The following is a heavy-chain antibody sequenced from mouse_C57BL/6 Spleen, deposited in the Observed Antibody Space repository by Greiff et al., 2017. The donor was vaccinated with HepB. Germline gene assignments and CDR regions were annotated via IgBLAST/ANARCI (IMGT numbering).Heavy chain of an antibody. CDR1: GYTFTSYW. CDR3: ARNLYDYDGY. CDR2: IDPSDSYT. D-gene: IGHD2-4*01. J-gene: IGHJ2*01. V-gene: IGHV1-59*01. Sequence: QVQLQQPGAELVRPGTSVKLSCKASGYTFTSYWMHWVKQRPGQGLEWIGVIDPSDSYTNYNQKFKGKATLTVDTSSSTAYMQLSSLTSEDSAVYYCARNLYDYDGYWGQGTTLTVSS.